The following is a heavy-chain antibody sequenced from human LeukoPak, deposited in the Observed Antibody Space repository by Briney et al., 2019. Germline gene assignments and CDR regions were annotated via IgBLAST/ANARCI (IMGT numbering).Heavy chain of an antibody. Sequence: PSETLSLTCTVSGGSISSSSYYWGWIRQPPGKGLEWIGSIYYSGSTYYNPSLKSRVTISVDTSKNQFSLKLSSVTAADTAVYYCARESGYYDYVWGSYRPIIDYWGQGTLVTVSS. CDR3: ARESGYYDYVWGSYRPIIDY. D-gene: IGHD3-16*02. CDR1: GGSISSSSYY. V-gene: IGHV4-39*07. CDR2: IYYSGST. J-gene: IGHJ4*02.